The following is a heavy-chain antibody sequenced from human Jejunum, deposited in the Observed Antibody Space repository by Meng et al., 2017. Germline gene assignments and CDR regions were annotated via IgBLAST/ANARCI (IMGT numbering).Heavy chain of an antibody. J-gene: IGHJ4*02. CDR3: AKLTSL. D-gene: IGHD3-16*01. V-gene: IGHV3-23*01. Sequence: VQLHQWGAGLLKPSEPLSLTCAVYGGSYSGDCWSWLRQPPGKGLEWVSTFTGTTTSTYYADSVKGRFTISRDNSKNTLYLQMNSLRAEDTAVYYCAKLTSLWGQGTLVTVSS. CDR1: GGSYSGDC. CDR2: FTGTTTST.